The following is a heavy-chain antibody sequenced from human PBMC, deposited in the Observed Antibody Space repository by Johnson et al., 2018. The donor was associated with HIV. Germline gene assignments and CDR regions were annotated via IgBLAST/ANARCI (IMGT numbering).Heavy chain of an antibody. CDR1: GFTFSSYD. CDR3: AKGLGGWGTNDAFDI. D-gene: IGHD3-16*01. V-gene: IGHV3-13*01. CDR2: IGTAGDT. J-gene: IGHJ3*02. Sequence: VHLVESGGGLVQPGGSLRLSCAASGFTFSSYDMHWVRQATGKGLEWVSAIGTAGDTYYPGSVKGRFTISRENDKNSMHLQMNSLRAGDTAIYYCAKGLGGWGTNDAFDIWGQGTKVTVSS.